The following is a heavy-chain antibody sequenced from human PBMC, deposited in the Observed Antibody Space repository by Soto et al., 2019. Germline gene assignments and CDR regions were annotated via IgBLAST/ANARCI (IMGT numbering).Heavy chain of an antibody. D-gene: IGHD3-22*01. V-gene: IGHV1-69*01. CDR2: IIPMLGIA. Sequence: QVQLVQSGAEVKKPGSSVKVSCQASGGSFSDYAISWVRQAPGQGLEWMGGIIPMLGIADNAQKFQGRVIITADEYTSTGYMELSSLRSEDTAVYYWARDGDYYDSSGFQRDYHYYGMDVWGQGTTVTVAS. CDR1: GGSFSDYA. J-gene: IGHJ6*02. CDR3: ARDGDYYDSSGFQRDYHYYGMDV.